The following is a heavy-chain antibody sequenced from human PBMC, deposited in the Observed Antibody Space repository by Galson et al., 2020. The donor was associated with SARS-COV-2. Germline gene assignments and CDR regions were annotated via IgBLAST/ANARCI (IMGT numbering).Heavy chain of an antibody. CDR3: ARARYCSSASCSNFYGMDA. J-gene: IGHJ6*02. CDR2: IYHSGST. D-gene: IGHD2-2*01. CDR1: GYSISSGYY. Sequence: PSETLSLTCAVSGYSISSGYYWGWIRQPPGKGLEWIGNIYHSGSTYYNPSLKSRVTISVDTSKNRFSLNLSSVTAADTAVYYCARARYCSSASCSNFYGMDAWGQGTTVTVSS. V-gene: IGHV4-38-2*01.